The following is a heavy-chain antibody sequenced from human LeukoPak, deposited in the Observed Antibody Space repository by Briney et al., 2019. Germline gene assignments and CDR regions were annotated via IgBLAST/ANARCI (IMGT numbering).Heavy chain of an antibody. D-gene: IGHD5-12*01. CDR2: IYYSGST. CDR1: GGSFSGYY. J-gene: IGHJ4*02. CDR3: ARVGGYDYVDY. V-gene: IGHV4-59*01. Sequence: PSETLSLTCAVYGGSFSGYYWSWIRQPPGKGLEWIGYIYYSGSTNYNPSLKSRVTISVDTSKNQFSLKLSSVTAADTAVYYCARVGGYDYVDYWGQGTLVTVSS.